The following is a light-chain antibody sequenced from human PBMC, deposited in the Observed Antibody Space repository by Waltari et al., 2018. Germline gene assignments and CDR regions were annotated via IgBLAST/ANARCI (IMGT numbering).Light chain of an antibody. CDR3: QQSYTSPPYT. CDR2: TAS. J-gene: IGKJ2*01. V-gene: IGKV1-39*01. CDR1: QSIGKS. Sequence: DTQMTQSPSSLYASVGDRVTVTCRASQSIGKSLHWYQQKSGQAPKLLIYTASTLQSGVPSRFSGSGSGTDFTLTISSLQPEDFATYYCQQSYTSPPYTFGQGTKLEI.